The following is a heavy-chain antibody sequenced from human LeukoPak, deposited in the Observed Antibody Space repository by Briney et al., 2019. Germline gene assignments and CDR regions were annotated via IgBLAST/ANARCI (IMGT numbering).Heavy chain of an antibody. CDR3: ARDLYSSAWYGIH. V-gene: IGHV3-53*01. J-gene: IGHJ4*02. CDR1: GFSVSGIH. Sequence: GGSLRLSCVASGFSVSGIHMNWVRQAPGGGLHWVSLLYSGGDTYYADSVKGRFTISRDTSKNTLYLQMNSLRVDDTAVYYCARDLYSSAWYGIHWGQGTLVTVSS. CDR2: LYSGGDT. D-gene: IGHD6-19*01.